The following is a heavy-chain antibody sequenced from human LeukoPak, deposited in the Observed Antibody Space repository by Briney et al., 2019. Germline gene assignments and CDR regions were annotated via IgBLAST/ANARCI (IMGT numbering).Heavy chain of an antibody. CDR2: ISGRGSNT. Sequence: GGSLRLSCAASGFTFSSYAMNWVRQAPGKGLEWVSGISGRGSNTYYADSVKGRLTISRDNSKNALFLQMNSLRAEDTAVYYCAKDGNYYYDSSAGDWGQGTLVTVSS. J-gene: IGHJ4*02. CDR3: AKDGNYYYDSSAGD. D-gene: IGHD3-22*01. V-gene: IGHV3-23*01. CDR1: GFTFSSYA.